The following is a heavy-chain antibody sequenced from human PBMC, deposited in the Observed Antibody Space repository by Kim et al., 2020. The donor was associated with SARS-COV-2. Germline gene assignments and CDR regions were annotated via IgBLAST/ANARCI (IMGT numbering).Heavy chain of an antibody. V-gene: IGHV4-39*01. CDR1: GGSISSSSYY. CDR3: ARHPYYGCWFDP. CDR2: IYYSGST. D-gene: IGHD3-10*01. J-gene: IGHJ5*02. Sequence: SETLSLTCTVSGGSISSSSYYWGWIRQPPGKGLEWIGSIYYSGSTYYNPSLKSRVTISVDTSKNQFSLKLSSVTAADTAVYYCARHPYYGCWFDPWGQGTLVTVSS.